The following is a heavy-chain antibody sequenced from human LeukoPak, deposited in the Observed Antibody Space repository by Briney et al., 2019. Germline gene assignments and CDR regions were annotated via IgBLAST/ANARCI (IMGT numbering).Heavy chain of an antibody. CDR3: AKSGRQGYCSSTSCYGAFDI. J-gene: IGHJ3*02. CDR1: GFTFSSYG. CDR2: ISYDGSNK. D-gene: IGHD2-2*01. Sequence: GGSLRLSCEASGFTFSSYGMHWVRQAPGKGLEWVAVISYDGSNKYYADSVKGRFTISRDNSKNTLYLQMNSLRAEDTAVYYCAKSGRQGYCSSTSCYGAFDIWGQGTMVTVSS. V-gene: IGHV3-30*18.